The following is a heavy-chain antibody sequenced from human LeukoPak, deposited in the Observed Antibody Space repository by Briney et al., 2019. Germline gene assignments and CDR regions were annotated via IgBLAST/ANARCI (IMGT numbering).Heavy chain of an antibody. J-gene: IGHJ6*02. CDR1: GFTVSSNY. V-gene: IGHV3-53*01. D-gene: IGHD3-10*01. CDR2: IYSGGST. CDR3: ARDKITMVRGGTYYYGMDV. Sequence: GGSLRLSCAASGFTVSSNYMSWVRQASGKGLEWVSVIYSGGSTYYADSVKGRFTISRDNSKNTLYLQMNSLRAEDTAVYYCARDKITMVRGGTYYYGMDVWGQGTTVTVSS.